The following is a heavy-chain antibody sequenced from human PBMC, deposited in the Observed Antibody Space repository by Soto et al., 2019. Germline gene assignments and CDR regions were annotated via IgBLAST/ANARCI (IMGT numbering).Heavy chain of an antibody. Sequence: SETLSLTCTVSGGSISSSSYYWGWFRQPPGKGLEWIGSIYYSGSTYYNPSLKSRVTISVDTSKNQFSLKLSSVTAADTAVYYCARHEYSSPYFDYWGQGTLVTVS. D-gene: IGHD6-6*01. CDR3: ARHEYSSPYFDY. J-gene: IGHJ4*02. CDR1: GGSISSSSYY. V-gene: IGHV4-39*01. CDR2: IYYSGST.